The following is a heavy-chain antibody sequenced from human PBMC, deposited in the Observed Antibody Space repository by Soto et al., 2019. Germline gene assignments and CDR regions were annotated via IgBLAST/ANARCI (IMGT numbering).Heavy chain of an antibody. Sequence: QVQLVESGGGVVQPGESLRLSCAASGFMFSNHGMHWVRQAPGKGLAWVAVIWSDGNNKYYADSVKGRFTISRDNSKNTVYLQMNSLRAEDTAVYYCVRGDNWNDEASDYWGQGTLVTVSS. J-gene: IGHJ4*02. D-gene: IGHD1-1*01. CDR2: IWSDGNNK. V-gene: IGHV3-33*01. CDR3: VRGDNWNDEASDY. CDR1: GFMFSNHG.